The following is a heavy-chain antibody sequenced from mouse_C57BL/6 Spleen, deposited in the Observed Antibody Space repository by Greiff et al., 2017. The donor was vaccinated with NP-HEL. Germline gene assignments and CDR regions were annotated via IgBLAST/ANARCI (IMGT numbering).Heavy chain of an antibody. CDR3: ARSRDYDEGGYAMDY. CDR2: INPGSGGT. D-gene: IGHD2-4*01. CDR1: GYAFTNYL. V-gene: IGHV1-54*01. Sequence: VQLQESGAELVRPGTSVKVSCKASGYAFTNYLIEWVKQRPGQGLEWIGVINPGSGGTNYNEKFKGKATLTADKSSSTAYMQLSSLTSEDSAVYFCARSRDYDEGGYAMDYWGQGTSVTVSS. J-gene: IGHJ4*01.